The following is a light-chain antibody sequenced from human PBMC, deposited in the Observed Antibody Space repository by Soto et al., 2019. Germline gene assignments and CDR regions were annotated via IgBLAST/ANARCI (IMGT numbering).Light chain of an antibody. CDR2: GAS. J-gene: IGKJ1*01. Sequence: EIVMTQSPATLSVSPGERATLSCRASQSVSSNLAWYQQKPGQAPRLLIYGASTRATGIPARLSGSGSGTELTLTLSSLQAEDFAVYYCQQYNNWLPKTFGQGPKVEI. V-gene: IGKV3-15*01. CDR1: QSVSSN. CDR3: QQYNNWLPKT.